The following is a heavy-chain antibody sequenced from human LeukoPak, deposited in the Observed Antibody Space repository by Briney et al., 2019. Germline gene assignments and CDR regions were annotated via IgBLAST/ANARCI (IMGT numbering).Heavy chain of an antibody. CDR2: INQDGSEK. J-gene: IGHJ6*04. Sequence: GGPLRLFCAASGFTFSSYRMSWVRQAPGKGPDWVANINQDGSEKYYVDSVKGRFTISRDNAKNSLYLQMNSLRAEDTAVYYCARASKFGIWDYYYGMDVWGKGTTVTVSS. D-gene: IGHD3-16*01. V-gene: IGHV3-7*03. CDR1: GFTFSSYR. CDR3: ARASKFGIWDYYYGMDV.